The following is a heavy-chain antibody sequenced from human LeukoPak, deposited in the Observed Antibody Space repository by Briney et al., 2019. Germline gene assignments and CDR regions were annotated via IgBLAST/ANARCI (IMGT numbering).Heavy chain of an antibody. D-gene: IGHD3-16*01. CDR1: GFTFSDYY. CDR3: AKGTTDYDASDPLDF. V-gene: IGHV3-11*01. J-gene: IGHJ4*02. CDR2: ISSSGSTM. Sequence: GGSLRLSCAASGFTFSDYYMSWIRQAPGKGLEWVSYISSSGSTMYYADSVKGRFTISRDQSKSTVYLQMTSLRAEDTAVFYCAKGTTDYDASDPLDFWGQGTLVTVSS.